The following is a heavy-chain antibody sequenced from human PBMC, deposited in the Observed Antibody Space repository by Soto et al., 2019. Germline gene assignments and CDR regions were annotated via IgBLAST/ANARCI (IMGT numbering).Heavy chain of an antibody. CDR3: AAAGGAATADSFDH. V-gene: IGHV1-58*01. Sequence: ASVKVSCKASGFTFTSSAVQWVRQARGQRLEWIGWIVVGSGNTNYAQKFQERVTITRDMSTSTAYMELSSRRSEDTAGYYCAAAGGAATADSFDHWGPGTLVTVSS. CDR2: IVVGSGNT. D-gene: IGHD1-26*01. CDR1: GFTFTSSA. J-gene: IGHJ4*02.